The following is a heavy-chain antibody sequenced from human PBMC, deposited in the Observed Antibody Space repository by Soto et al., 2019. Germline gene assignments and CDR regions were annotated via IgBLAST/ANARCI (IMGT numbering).Heavy chain of an antibody. J-gene: IGHJ5*02. CDR1: GGTFSSYA. CDR3: ARSNYYDRRQYNCFDP. Sequence: ASVKVSCKASGGTFSSYAISWVRQAPGQGLEWMGGIIPIFGTANYAQKFQGRVTITADESTSTAYMELSSLRSEDTAVYYCARSNYYDRRQYNCFDPWCQLTLVTVSS. CDR2: IIPIFGTA. D-gene: IGHD3-22*01. V-gene: IGHV1-69*13.